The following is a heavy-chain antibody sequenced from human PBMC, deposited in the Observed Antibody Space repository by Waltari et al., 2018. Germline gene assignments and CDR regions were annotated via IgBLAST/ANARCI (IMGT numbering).Heavy chain of an antibody. J-gene: IGHJ3*02. CDR3: VRYGYGDI. V-gene: IGHV3-7*01. CDR2: IKPDESER. Sequence: SWVRQAPGKGLEWVANIKPDESERYYVDSVKGRFTISRDNAKNSLFLQMNSLRAEDTAVYYCVRYGYGDIWGRGTMVTVSS. D-gene: IGHD5-18*01.